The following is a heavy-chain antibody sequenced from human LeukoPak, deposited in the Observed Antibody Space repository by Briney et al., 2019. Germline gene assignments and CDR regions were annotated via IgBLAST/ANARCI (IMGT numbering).Heavy chain of an antibody. CDR2: IYYSGTT. CDR3: ARGRSGWYNFDY. D-gene: IGHD6-19*01. CDR1: GDSINNYY. Sequence: SETLSLTCIVSGDSINNYYWSWIRQPPGKGLEWIGCIYYSGTTKYNPSLKSRVTISVDASKNHFSLNLTSVTAADTAAYYCARGRSGWYNFDYWGQGTLVAVSS. V-gene: IGHV4-59*01. J-gene: IGHJ4*02.